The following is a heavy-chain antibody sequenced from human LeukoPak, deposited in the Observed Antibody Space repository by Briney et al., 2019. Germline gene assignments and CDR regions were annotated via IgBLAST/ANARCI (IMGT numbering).Heavy chain of an antibody. V-gene: IGHV4-39*01. Sequence: PSETLSLTCTVSGGSISSYNWGWIRQPPGKGLEWIGSIYYSGSTYYNPSLKSRVTISVDTSKNQFSLKLSSVTAADTAVYYCARPSTKYSSSSGYFQHWGQGTLVTVSS. CDR3: ARPSTKYSSSSGYFQH. D-gene: IGHD6-6*01. J-gene: IGHJ1*01. CDR1: GGSISSYN. CDR2: IYYSGST.